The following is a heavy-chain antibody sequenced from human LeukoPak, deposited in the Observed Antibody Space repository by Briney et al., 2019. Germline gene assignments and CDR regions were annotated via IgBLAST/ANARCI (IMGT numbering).Heavy chain of an antibody. CDR1: GVSISSYY. J-gene: IGHJ3*02. CDR3: ARSRGPDI. D-gene: IGHD3/OR15-3a*01. Sequence: SETLSLTCTVSGVSISSYYWTWIRQPPGKGLEWIGYLSYSGSPNYNPSLKSRVTISVDTSKNQFSLRLSSVTAADTAIYYCARSRGPDIWGQGTMVTVSS. CDR2: LSYSGSP. V-gene: IGHV4-59*01.